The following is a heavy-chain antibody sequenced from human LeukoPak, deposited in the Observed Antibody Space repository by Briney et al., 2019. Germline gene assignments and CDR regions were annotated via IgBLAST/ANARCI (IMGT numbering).Heavy chain of an antibody. Sequence: GRSLRLSCAASRFTFSNFAMHWVRDAPGKGLGRVVVISYDGSNQYYADSVKGRFTISRDSCQNTLSPHMNSLSAEDTAVYYCARELTGYWQQYWGQGTLVTVSS. CDR3: ARELTGYWQQY. D-gene: IGHD3-9*01. CDR1: RFTFSNFA. CDR2: ISYDGSNQ. J-gene: IGHJ4*02. V-gene: IGHV3-30*04.